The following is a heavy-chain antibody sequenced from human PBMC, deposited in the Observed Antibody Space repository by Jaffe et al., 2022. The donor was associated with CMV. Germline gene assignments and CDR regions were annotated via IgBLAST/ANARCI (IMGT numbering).Heavy chain of an antibody. V-gene: IGHV4-34*01. CDR3: ARGGFYYDSSGYSHYIDY. D-gene: IGHD3-22*01. CDR2: INHSGST. Sequence: QVQLQQWGAGLLKPSETLSLTCAVYGGSFSGYYWSWIRQPPGKGLEWIGEINHSGSTNYNPSLKSRVTISVDTSKNQFSLKLSSVTAADTAVYYCARGGFYYDSSGYSHYIDYWGQGTLVTVSS. J-gene: IGHJ4*02. CDR1: GGSFSGYY.